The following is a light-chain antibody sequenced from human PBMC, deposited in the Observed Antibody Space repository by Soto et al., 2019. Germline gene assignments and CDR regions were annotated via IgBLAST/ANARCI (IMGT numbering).Light chain of an antibody. CDR1: QSDSSSY. V-gene: IGKV3D-15*01. Sequence: EIVLTQSPATLSLSPGERATLSCRASQSDSSSYLAWYQQKPGQAPRLVIYDIFTRATGVPTRISGSGSGTEFTLTISSLQSEDFAVYYCQQYNSWPLTFGGGTKVDIK. CDR3: QQYNSWPLT. J-gene: IGKJ4*01. CDR2: DIF.